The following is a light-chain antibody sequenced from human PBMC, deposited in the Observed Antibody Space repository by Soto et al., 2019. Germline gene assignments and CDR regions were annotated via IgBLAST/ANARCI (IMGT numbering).Light chain of an antibody. J-gene: IGKJ1*01. Sequence: DLQMTQSPSTLSASVGDRVTITCRASQSISSWLAWYQQKPGKAPNLLIYKASSLQSGVPSRFSGSGSGTEFSLTISSLQPDDFATYYCQQYNGYSRKTFGQGTKVEI. CDR2: KAS. V-gene: IGKV1-5*03. CDR1: QSISSW. CDR3: QQYNGYSRKT.